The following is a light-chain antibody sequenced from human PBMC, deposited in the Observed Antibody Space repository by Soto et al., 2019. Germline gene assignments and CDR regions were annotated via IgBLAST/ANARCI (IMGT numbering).Light chain of an antibody. Sequence: QSALTQPASVSGSPGQSITISCTGTRSDVGSYNLVSWYQQHPGKAPKLMIYEVNKRPSGVSNRFSGSKSGNTASLTISGLQTEDEADYYCCSYAGSSTLYVFGTGTKLTVL. CDR2: EVN. V-gene: IGLV2-23*02. CDR1: RSDVGSYNL. CDR3: CSYAGSSTLYV. J-gene: IGLJ1*01.